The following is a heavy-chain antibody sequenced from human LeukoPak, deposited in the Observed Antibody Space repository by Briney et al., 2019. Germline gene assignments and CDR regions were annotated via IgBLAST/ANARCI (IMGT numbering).Heavy chain of an antibody. CDR2: IYYSGST. Sequence: SETLSLTCSVSGYSISSGYYWGWIRQPPGKGLEWIGSIYYSGSTYSNPSLKGRVTMSVDTSKNQFSLKLSSVTAADTAVYYCARDQISGTGGFAYWGQGTLVTVSS. J-gene: IGHJ4*02. CDR3: ARDQISGTGGFAY. D-gene: IGHD3-16*01. CDR1: GYSISSGYY. V-gene: IGHV4-38-2*02.